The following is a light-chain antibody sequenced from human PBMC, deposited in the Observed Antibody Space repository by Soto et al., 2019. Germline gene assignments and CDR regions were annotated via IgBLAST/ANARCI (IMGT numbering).Light chain of an antibody. Sequence: DIQMTQSPSTLSAFVGDRVTITCRASQSISSWLAWYQQKPGKAPKLLIYDASSLESGVPSRFSGSGSGTEFTLTISSLQPDDFATYYCQQYHSYPCTFGQGTKVEIK. CDR2: DAS. CDR3: QQYHSYPCT. CDR1: QSISSW. V-gene: IGKV1-5*01. J-gene: IGKJ1*01.